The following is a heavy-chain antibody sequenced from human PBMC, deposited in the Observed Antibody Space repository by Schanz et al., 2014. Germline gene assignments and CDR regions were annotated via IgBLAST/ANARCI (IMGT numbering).Heavy chain of an antibody. CDR3: ARGGSSGYDFSIYYMDV. J-gene: IGHJ6*03. CDR1: GFTFNSYA. V-gene: IGHV3-30*04. D-gene: IGHD5-12*01. CDR2: ISYDGSSK. Sequence: VQLVESGGGLVQPGGSLRLSCAASGFTFNSYAFHWVRQAPGKGLEWVALISYDGSSKNHADSVQGRFTISRDNSKNALYLQMDSLRAEDTAVYYCARGGSSGYDFSIYYMDVWGKGTTVTVSS.